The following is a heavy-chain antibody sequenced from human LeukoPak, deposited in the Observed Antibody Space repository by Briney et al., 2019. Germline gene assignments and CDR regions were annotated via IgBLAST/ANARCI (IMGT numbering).Heavy chain of an antibody. V-gene: IGHV1-24*01. Sequence: ASVKVSCKVSGYTLTELSMHWVRQAPGKGLEWMGGFDPEDGETIYAQKFQGRVTMTEDTSTDTAYMELSSLRSEDTAVYYCATDPSSSSGEYYFDYWGQGTLVTVSS. J-gene: IGHJ4*02. CDR1: GYTLTELS. D-gene: IGHD6-6*01. CDR3: ATDPSSSSGEYYFDY. CDR2: FDPEDGET.